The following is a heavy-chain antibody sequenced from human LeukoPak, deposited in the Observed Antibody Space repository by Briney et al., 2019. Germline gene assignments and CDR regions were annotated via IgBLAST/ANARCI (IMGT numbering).Heavy chain of an antibody. CDR1: GYTFTSYA. V-gene: IGHV7-4-1*02. CDR2: INTNTGNP. Sequence: ASVKVSCKASGYTFTSYAMNWVRQAPGQGLEWMGWINTNTGNPTYAQGFTGRFVFSLDTSVSTAYLQISSLKAEDTAVYYCARREAPWYYYDSSGYYQDYWGQGTLVTVSS. D-gene: IGHD3-22*01. J-gene: IGHJ4*02. CDR3: ARREAPWYYYDSSGYYQDY.